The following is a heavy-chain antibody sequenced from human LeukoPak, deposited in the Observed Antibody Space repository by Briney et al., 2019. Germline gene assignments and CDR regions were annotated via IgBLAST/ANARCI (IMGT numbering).Heavy chain of an antibody. V-gene: IGHV1-2*02. J-gene: IGHJ4*02. D-gene: IGHD6-19*01. CDR2: INPKSGGT. CDR3: ARDLGISGWYAPPLGYFDC. Sequence: ASVKISCKASGYTFTGYCMHWVRQAPGQGLEWMGWINPKSGGTNYVQKFQGRVSMTRNTSISTTYMELSRLRSDDTAVYYCARDLGISGWYAPPLGYFDCWGQGTLVTVSS. CDR1: GYTFTGYC.